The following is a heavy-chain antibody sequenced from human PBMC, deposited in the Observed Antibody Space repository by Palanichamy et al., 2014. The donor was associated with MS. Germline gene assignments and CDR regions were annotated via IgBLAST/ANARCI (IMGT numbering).Heavy chain of an antibody. CDR2: ISGSGGST. D-gene: IGHD2-21*01. V-gene: IGHV3-23*01. CDR3: AKDGEGAVIPRRFDY. CDR1: GFTFSNYV. J-gene: IGHJ4*02. Sequence: EVHLLESGGGLVQPGGSLRLSCAASGFTFSNYVVSWVRQAPGKGLEWVSGISGSGGSTYYADSVKGRFTISRDNSKNTVYMQMNSLRAEDTAVYYCAKDGEGAVIPRRFDYWGQGALVTVSS.